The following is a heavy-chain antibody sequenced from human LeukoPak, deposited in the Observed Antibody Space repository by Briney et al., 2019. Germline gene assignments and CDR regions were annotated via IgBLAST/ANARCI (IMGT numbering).Heavy chain of an antibody. V-gene: IGHV3-74*01. CDR2: IDSDGSST. J-gene: IGHJ6*02. CDR1: GFTFSSPW. D-gene: IGHD3-9*01. Sequence: GGSLRLSCAASGFTFSSPWMHWVRQAPGKGLVWVSRIDSDGSSTSHVDSVQGRFTISRDNAKNTLYLQMNSLRAEDTAVYYCARTIPYYYGMDVWGQGTTVTVSS. CDR3: ARTIPYYYGMDV.